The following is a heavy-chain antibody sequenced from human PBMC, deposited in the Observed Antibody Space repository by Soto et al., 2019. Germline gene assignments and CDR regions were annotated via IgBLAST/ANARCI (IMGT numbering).Heavy chain of an antibody. J-gene: IGHJ6*01. Sequence: WVSQTKGKGLEWVSYISSSGSTIYYADSVKGRFTISRDNAKNSLYLQMNSLRAEDTAVYYCARDAGYCCSTSCHSYYYYGLDV. D-gene: IGHD2-2*01. CDR3: ARDAGYCCSTSCHSYYYYGLDV. CDR2: ISSSGSTI. V-gene: IGHV3-48*03.